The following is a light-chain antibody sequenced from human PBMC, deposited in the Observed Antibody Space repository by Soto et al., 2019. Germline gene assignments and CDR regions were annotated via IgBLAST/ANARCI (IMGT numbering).Light chain of an antibody. Sequence: QSALTQPPSVSGAPGQRVTISCTGNNSNLGAGYDVHWYQQLPGAAPKLVIFGNRNRPSGVPERFSGSKSGTSASLAITGLQAEDEADYYCAAWDDSLNGHVFGTGTKVTVL. CDR3: AAWDDSLNGHV. V-gene: IGLV1-40*01. CDR2: GNR. J-gene: IGLJ1*01. CDR1: NSNLGAGYD.